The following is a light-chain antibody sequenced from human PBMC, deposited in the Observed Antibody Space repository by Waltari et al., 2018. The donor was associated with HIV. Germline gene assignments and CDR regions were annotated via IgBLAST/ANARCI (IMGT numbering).Light chain of an antibody. V-gene: IGKV3-20*01. Sequence: EIVLPQSPGTLSLSPGDRAPLSCRASQRVSSSYLAWYQQTPGQAPRLLIYGASSRATGIPDRFSGSGSGTDFTLTISRLEPEDFAVYYCQQYGSSPFTFGPGTKVDIK. J-gene: IGKJ3*01. CDR1: QRVSSSY. CDR2: GAS. CDR3: QQYGSSPFT.